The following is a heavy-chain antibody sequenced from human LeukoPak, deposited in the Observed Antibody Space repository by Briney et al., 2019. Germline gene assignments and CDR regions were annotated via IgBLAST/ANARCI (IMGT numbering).Heavy chain of an antibody. V-gene: IGHV5-51*01. Sequence: GESLKISCKGSGYSFTNYWIGWVRQMPGKGLEWMGIIYPGDSDTTYSPSFQSQVTISADKSISTAYLQWSSLKASDTAIYYCARRYCSGGSCYRNWFDPWGQGTLVTVSS. D-gene: IGHD2-15*01. CDR3: ARRYCSGGSCYRNWFDP. J-gene: IGHJ5*02. CDR1: GYSFTNYW. CDR2: IYPGDSDT.